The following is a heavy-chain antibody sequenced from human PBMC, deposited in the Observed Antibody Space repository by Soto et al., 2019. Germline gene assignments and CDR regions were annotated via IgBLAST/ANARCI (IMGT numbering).Heavy chain of an antibody. J-gene: IGHJ5*02. CDR1: GDSVSSNSAA. CDR2: TYYRSKWYD. CDR3: ARVDLRRSSLFWFDP. D-gene: IGHD6-6*01. V-gene: IGHV6-1*01. Sequence: PSQTLSLTCAISGDSVSSNSAAWNWIRQSTSRGLEWLGRTYYRSKWYDDYAVSVRSRITINPDTSKNQFSLQLNSVTPADTAVYYCARVDLRRSSLFWFDPWGQGTLVTVSS.